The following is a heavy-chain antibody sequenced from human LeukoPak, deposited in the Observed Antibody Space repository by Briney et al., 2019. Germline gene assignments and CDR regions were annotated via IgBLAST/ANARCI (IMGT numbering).Heavy chain of an antibody. CDR2: IIPILGIA. J-gene: IGHJ6*02. V-gene: IGHV1-69*04. D-gene: IGHD5-18*01. Sequence: SVKVSCKASGGTFSSYAISWVRQAPGQGLEWMGRIIPILGIANYAQKFQGRVTITADKSTSTAHMELSSLRSEDTAVYYCARVQVDTAMAAYYYYGMDVWGQGTTVTVSS. CDR3: ARVQVDTAMAAYYYYGMDV. CDR1: GGTFSSYA.